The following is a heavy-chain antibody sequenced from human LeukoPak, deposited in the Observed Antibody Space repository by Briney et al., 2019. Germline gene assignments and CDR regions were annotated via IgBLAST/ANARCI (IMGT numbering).Heavy chain of an antibody. V-gene: IGHV1-2*02. J-gene: IGHJ5*02. Sequence: ASVKVSCKASGYTFSGYYIHWVRQAPGQGLEWMGWINPNTGGTKYAQRFQDRVTMTRDTSMSTAYMELSRLTSDDTAVYYCARAGGRSWFDPWGQGTLVTVSS. CDR2: INPNTGGT. CDR1: GYTFSGYY. CDR3: ARAGGRSWFDP.